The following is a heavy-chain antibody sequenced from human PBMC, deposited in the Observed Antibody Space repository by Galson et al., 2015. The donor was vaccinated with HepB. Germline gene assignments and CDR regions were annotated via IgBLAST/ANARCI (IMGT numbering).Heavy chain of an antibody. V-gene: IGHV3-48*04. CDR3: VFRRGNDLKPLDY. J-gene: IGHJ4*02. Sequence: SLRLSCAASTFIFSTYSMNWVRQAPGKGLEWVSYISYGTTTIYYADSVKGRFTISRDNTKMSLYVQMNGLRAEDTAVYYCVFRRGNDLKPLDYWGQGTLVTVSS. D-gene: IGHD4-23*01. CDR2: ISYGTTTI. CDR1: TFIFSTYS.